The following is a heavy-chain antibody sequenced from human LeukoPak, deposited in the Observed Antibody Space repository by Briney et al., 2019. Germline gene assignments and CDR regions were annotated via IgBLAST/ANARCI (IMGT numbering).Heavy chain of an antibody. CDR3: ARESYYYESSGYYPYYFDY. Sequence: SDTLSLTCTVSGGSISSTYCSWIRQPPGQGLEWIGYIYYSGSTNYNPSLKSRVTISVDTSENHFSLKLSSVTAADTAVYYCARESYYYESSGYYPYYFDYWGQGILVTVSP. CDR1: GGSISSTY. CDR2: IYYSGST. V-gene: IGHV4-59*01. D-gene: IGHD3-22*01. J-gene: IGHJ4*02.